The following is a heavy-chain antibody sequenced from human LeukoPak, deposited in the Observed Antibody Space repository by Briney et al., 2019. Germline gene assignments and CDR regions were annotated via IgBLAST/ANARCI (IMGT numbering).Heavy chain of an antibody. CDR1: GFTFSIYS. J-gene: IGHJ4*02. D-gene: IGHD3-22*01. CDR3: ARDVYYYDSSGYHSGSFDY. CDR2: ISSSSSYI. V-gene: IGHV3-21*01. Sequence: GGSLRLSSAASGFTFSIYSMNWVRQAPGKGLEWVSSISSSSSYIYYADSVKGRFTISRDNAKNSLYLQMNSLRAEDTAVYYCARDVYYYDSSGYHSGSFDYWGQGTLVTVSS.